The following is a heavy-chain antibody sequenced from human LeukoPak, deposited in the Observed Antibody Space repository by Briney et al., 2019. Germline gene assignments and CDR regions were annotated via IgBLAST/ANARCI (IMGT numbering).Heavy chain of an antibody. CDR2: ISSSSSTI. CDR3: VGPDSQFDC. V-gene: IGHV3-48*01. Sequence: GGSLRLSCAASGFTFSTYSMNWVRQAPGKGLEWVSYISSSSSTINYADSVKGRFTISSDTAKSSLYLQMNNLRAEDTAVYYCVGPDSQFDCWGQGTLVTVSS. J-gene: IGHJ4*02. CDR1: GFTFSTYS. D-gene: IGHD3-10*01.